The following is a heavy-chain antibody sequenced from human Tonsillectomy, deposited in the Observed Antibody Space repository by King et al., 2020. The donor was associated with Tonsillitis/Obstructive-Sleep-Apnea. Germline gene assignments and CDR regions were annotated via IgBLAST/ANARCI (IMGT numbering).Heavy chain of an antibody. CDR2: ISSSSSSYI. Sequence: VQLVESGGGLVKPGGSLRLSCAASGFTFSSYSMNWVRQAPGKGLEWVSSISSSSSSYIYYADSVKGRFTISRVNAKNSLYLQMNSLRAEDTAVYYCARDFEGDYDPSNVYWGQGTLVTVSS. CDR3: ARDFEGDYDPSNVY. V-gene: IGHV3-21*01. D-gene: IGHD4-17*01. CDR1: GFTFSSYS. J-gene: IGHJ4*02.